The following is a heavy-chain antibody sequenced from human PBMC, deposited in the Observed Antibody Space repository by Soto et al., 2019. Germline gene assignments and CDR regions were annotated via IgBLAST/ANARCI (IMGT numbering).Heavy chain of an antibody. Sequence: GGSLKLSCAASGFTFDDYAMHWVRQAPGKGLEWVSLISGDGGSTYYADSVKGRFTISRDNSKNSLYLQMNSLRTEDTALYYCAKDLLGIAARNYYYGMDVWGQGTTVTVSS. V-gene: IGHV3-43*02. D-gene: IGHD6-6*01. CDR2: ISGDGGST. J-gene: IGHJ6*02. CDR1: GFTFDDYA. CDR3: AKDLLGIAARNYYYGMDV.